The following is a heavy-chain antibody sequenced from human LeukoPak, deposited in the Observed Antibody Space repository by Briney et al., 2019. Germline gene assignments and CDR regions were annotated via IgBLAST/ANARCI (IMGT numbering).Heavy chain of an antibody. CDR1: GYTFTSYD. CDR3: ARAADYYGSGSYYNLRY. V-gene: IGHV1-8*01. Sequence: ASVKVSCKASGYTFTSYDINWVRQATGQGLEWMGWMNPNSGNTGYAQKFQGRVTMTRNTSISTAYMELSSLRSEDTAVYYCARAADYYGSGSYYNLRYWGQGTLVTVSS. J-gene: IGHJ4*02. D-gene: IGHD3-10*01. CDR2: MNPNSGNT.